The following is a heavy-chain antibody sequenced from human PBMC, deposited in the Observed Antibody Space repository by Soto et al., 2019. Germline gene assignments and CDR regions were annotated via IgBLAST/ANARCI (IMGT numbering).Heavy chain of an antibody. D-gene: IGHD2-15*01. Sequence: GGSLRLSCAASGFTFSSYAMSWVRQAPGKGLEWVSAISGSGGSTYYADSVKGRFTISRDNSKNTLYLQMNSLRAEDTAVYYCAKSPSYCSGGSCYQVDVWGQGTTVTVSS. CDR3: AKSPSYCSGGSCYQVDV. CDR2: ISGSGGST. J-gene: IGHJ6*02. V-gene: IGHV3-23*01. CDR1: GFTFSSYA.